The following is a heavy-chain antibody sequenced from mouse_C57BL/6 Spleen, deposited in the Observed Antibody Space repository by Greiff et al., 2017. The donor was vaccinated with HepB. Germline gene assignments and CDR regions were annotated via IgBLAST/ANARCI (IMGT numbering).Heavy chain of an antibody. D-gene: IGHD2-2*01. Sequence: QVQLQQPGAELVKPGASVKLSCKASGYTFTSYWMHWVKQRPGQGLEWIGMIHPNSGSTNYNEKFKSKAILTVDKSSSTAYMQLSSLTSENSSVYYCARSMVTTPAWFAYWGQGTLVTVSS. CDR3: ARSMVTTPAWFAY. V-gene: IGHV1-64*01. CDR2: IHPNSGST. CDR1: GYTFTSYW. J-gene: IGHJ3*01.